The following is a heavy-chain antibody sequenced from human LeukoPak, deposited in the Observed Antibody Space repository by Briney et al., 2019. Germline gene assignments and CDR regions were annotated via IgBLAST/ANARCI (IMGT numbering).Heavy chain of an antibody. CDR1: GGSISSGDHY. J-gene: IGHJ4*02. CDR3: ARYSNQSPGGYFDY. V-gene: IGHV4-31*03. D-gene: IGHD1-14*01. CDR2: IYHSGST. Sequence: SETLSLTCTVSGGSISSGDHYWSWIPQHPGKGLEWIGHIYHSGSTNYNPSLKSRVTISVDTSKNQFSLKLSSVTAADTAVYYCARYSNQSPGGYFDYWGQGTLVAVSS.